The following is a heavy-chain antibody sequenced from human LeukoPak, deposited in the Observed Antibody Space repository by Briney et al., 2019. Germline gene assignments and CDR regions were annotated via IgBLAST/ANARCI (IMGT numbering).Heavy chain of an antibody. Sequence: ASVKVSCKASGYTFTGYYMHWVRQASGQGLEWMGWINPNSGGTNYAQKFQGRVTMTRDTSISTAYMELSRLRSDDTAVYYCARGLGPPYSYAQGWWFDPWGQGTLVTVSS. CDR2: INPNSGGT. CDR3: ARGLGPPYSYAQGWWFDP. CDR1: GYTFTGYY. D-gene: IGHD5-18*01. J-gene: IGHJ5*02. V-gene: IGHV1-2*02.